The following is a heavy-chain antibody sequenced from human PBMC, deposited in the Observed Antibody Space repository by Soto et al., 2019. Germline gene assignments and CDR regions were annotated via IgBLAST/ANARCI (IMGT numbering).Heavy chain of an antibody. V-gene: IGHV4-31*03. Sequence: QVQLLESGPGLVKPSQTLSLICNVSGASISIGGYYWSWIRQRPGGGLEWLGFIYYSGISHYNPSLQSRATISVDKSKNQFSLKLISVTAAETAVYYCVRTEWIQLWFDYWGQGALVTVS. J-gene: IGHJ4*02. CDR3: VRTEWIQLWFDY. CDR2: IYYSGIS. D-gene: IGHD5-18*01. CDR1: GASISIGGYY.